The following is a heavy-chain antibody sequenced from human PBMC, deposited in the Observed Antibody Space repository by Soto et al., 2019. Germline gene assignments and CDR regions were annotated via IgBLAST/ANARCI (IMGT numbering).Heavy chain of an antibody. D-gene: IGHD6-13*01. J-gene: IGHJ5*02. V-gene: IGHV4-4*07. Sequence: PSETLSLTCTVSGGSSSSYYWSWIRQPAGKGLERGGRIYTSGSTNYNPSLKSRVTMSVDTSKNQFSLKLSSVTAADTAVYYCARDLVIGAAGDWCDPWGQGTLVTVS. CDR3: ARDLVIGAAGDWCDP. CDR1: GGSSSSYY. CDR2: IYTSGST.